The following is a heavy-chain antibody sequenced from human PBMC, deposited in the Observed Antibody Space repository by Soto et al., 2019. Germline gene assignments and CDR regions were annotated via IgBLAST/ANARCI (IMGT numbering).Heavy chain of an antibody. V-gene: IGHV5-51*01. CDR3: ARHFYLTGLVYGMDV. CDR1: GYSFTTNW. CDR2: IYPGDSDT. J-gene: IGHJ6*02. Sequence: PGESLKISCKGSGYSFTTNWIGWVRQMPGKGLEWMGVIYPGDSDTRYSPSFQGQVAISADKSINTAYLQWSSLKASDTAMYYCARHFYLTGLVYGMDVWGQGTTVTVSS.